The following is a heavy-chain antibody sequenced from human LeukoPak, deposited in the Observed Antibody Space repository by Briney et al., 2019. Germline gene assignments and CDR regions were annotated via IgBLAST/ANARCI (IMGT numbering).Heavy chain of an antibody. V-gene: IGHV1-69*04. CDR3: ARVRLSGDDP. D-gene: IGHD3-10*02. J-gene: IGHJ5*02. Sequence: SVKVSCKASGGTFSSYAFSWVRQAPGQGLEWMGRIIPILGIANYAQKFQGRVTITADKSTSTAYMELSSLRSEDTAVYYCARVRLSGDDPWGQGTLVTVSS. CDR2: IIPILGIA. CDR1: GGTFSSYA.